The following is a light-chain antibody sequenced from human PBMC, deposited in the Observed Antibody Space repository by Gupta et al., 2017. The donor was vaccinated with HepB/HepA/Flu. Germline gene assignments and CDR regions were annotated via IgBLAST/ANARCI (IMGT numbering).Light chain of an antibody. CDR2: GAS. CDR3: HQYGSSSWT. V-gene: IGKV3-20*01. J-gene: IGKJ1*01. Sequence: EIVLTQSPGTLSLSPGERATLSCRTSQTVSSTYLAWYQQKPGQAPRLLIYGASNRATGTPDRFSGSGSGTEFTLTISRREPEDFAVYYCHQYGSSSWTFGQGTEVEIK. CDR1: QTVSSTY.